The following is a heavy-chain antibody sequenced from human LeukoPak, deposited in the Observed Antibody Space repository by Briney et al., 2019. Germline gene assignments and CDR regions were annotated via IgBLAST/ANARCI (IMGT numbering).Heavy chain of an antibody. CDR1: GGTFSSYA. CDR3: ARDGYSYGPNNWFDP. V-gene: IGHV1-69*01. D-gene: IGHD5-18*01. J-gene: IGHJ5*02. Sequence: SVKVSCKASGGTFSSYAISRVRQAPGQGLEWMGGIIPIFGTANYAQKFQGRVTITADESTSTAYMELSSLRSEDTAVYYCARDGYSYGPNNWFDPWGQGTLVTVSP. CDR2: IIPIFGTA.